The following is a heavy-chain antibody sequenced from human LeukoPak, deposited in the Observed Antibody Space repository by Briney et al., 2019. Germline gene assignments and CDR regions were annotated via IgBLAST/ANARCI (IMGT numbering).Heavy chain of an antibody. Sequence: QSGGSLRLSCAASGFTFSSYAMSWVRQAPGKGLEWVSAISGSGGSTYYADSVKGRFTISRDNSKNTLYLQMNSLRAEDTAVYYCAKVNVLLWFGELGYWGQGTLVTVSS. V-gene: IGHV3-23*01. CDR1: GFTFSSYA. CDR3: AKVNVLLWFGELGY. CDR2: ISGSGGST. J-gene: IGHJ4*02. D-gene: IGHD3-10*01.